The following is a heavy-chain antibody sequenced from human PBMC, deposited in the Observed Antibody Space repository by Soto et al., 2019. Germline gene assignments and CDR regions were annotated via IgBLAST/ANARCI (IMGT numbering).Heavy chain of an antibody. V-gene: IGHV3-30*18. CDR2: ISYDGSNK. J-gene: IGHJ5*02. CDR1: GFTFSSYG. D-gene: IGHD5-18*01. Sequence: HPGGSLRLSCAASGFTFSSYGMHWVRQAPGKGLEWVAVISYDGSNKYYADSVKGRFTISRDNSKNTLYLQMNSLRAEDTVVYYCAKSGGGYPTGFLDPGGRGTLVTVSP. CDR3: AKSGGGYPTGFLDP.